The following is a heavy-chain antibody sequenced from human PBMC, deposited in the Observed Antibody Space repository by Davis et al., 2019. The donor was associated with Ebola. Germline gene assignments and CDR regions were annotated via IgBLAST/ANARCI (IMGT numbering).Heavy chain of an antibody. CDR3: ARVLRHYCSSTSCYPPYYYYYYYMDV. Sequence: ASVMVSCKASGYTFTSSGISWVRQAPGQGLEWMGWISAYNGNTNYAPKLQGRVTMTTDTSKSTAYMELRSLGSDDTAVYYCARVLRHYCSSTSCYPPYYYYYYYMDVWGKGTTVTVSS. CDR1: GYTFTSSG. CDR2: ISAYNGNT. D-gene: IGHD2-2*01. V-gene: IGHV1-18*01. J-gene: IGHJ6*03.